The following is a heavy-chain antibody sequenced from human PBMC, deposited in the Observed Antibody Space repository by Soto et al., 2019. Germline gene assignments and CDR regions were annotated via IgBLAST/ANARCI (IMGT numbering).Heavy chain of an antibody. CDR3: ARGTYYYDSSGYYFDNDY. D-gene: IGHD3-22*01. V-gene: IGHV1-8*01. CDR1: GYTFTRYD. Sequence: AVKVSCKASGYTFTRYDINWVRQATGQGLEWMGWMNPNSGNTGYAQKFQGRVTMTRNTSISTAYMELSSLRSEDTAVYYCARGTYYYDSSGYYFDNDYWGQRTLVTVSS. CDR2: MNPNSGNT. J-gene: IGHJ4*02.